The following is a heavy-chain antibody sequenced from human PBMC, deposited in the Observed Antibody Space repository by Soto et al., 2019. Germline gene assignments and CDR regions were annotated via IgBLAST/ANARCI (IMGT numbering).Heavy chain of an antibody. V-gene: IGHV4-39*01. D-gene: IGHD5-12*01. CDR2: IYYSGST. J-gene: IGHJ3*02. CDR1: GGSISSSSYY. CDR3: ARHDLSGSGYEQGAFDI. Sequence: QLQLQESGPGLVKPSETLSLTCTVSGGSISSSSYYWGWIRQPPGKGLEWIGSIYYSGSTYYNPSLKSRVTISVDTSKNQFSLKLSSVTAADTAVYYCARHDLSGSGYEQGAFDIWGQGTMVTVSS.